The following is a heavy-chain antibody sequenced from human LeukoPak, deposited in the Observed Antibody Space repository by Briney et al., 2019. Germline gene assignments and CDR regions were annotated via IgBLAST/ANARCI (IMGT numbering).Heavy chain of an antibody. D-gene: IGHD2-2*01. J-gene: IGHJ4*02. V-gene: IGHV3-30*04. CDR1: GFTFSSYA. CDR2: ISYDGSNK. Sequence: GRSLRLSCAASGFTFSSYAMHWVRQAPGKGLEWVAVISYDGSNKYYADSVKGRFTISRDNSKNTLYLQMNSLRAEDTAVYYCARDHCSSTSCYGTGLDYWGQGTLVTVSS. CDR3: ARDHCSSTSCYGTGLDY.